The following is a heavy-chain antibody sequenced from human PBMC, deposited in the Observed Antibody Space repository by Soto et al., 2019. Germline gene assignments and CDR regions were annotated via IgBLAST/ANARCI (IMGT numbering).Heavy chain of an antibody. CDR2: IKQDGSDN. CDR1: EFAFSRYW. J-gene: IGHJ4*02. V-gene: IGHV3-7*01. Sequence: GSLRLSCAASEFAFSRYWMSWLRQALGKGLEWVASIKQDGSDNHYVESVKGRFTISRDNAKNSLSLEMNSLRGEDTAVYYCARLIWIEATSFYFDFWGQGTLVTVSS. D-gene: IGHD1-26*01. CDR3: ARLIWIEATSFYFDF.